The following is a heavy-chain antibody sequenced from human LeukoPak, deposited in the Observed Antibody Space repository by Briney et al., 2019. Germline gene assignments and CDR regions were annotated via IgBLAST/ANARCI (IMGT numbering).Heavy chain of an antibody. CDR2: IYYSGGT. CDR3: ARDSGSYIDY. Sequence: SETLSLTCTVSGGSISSYYWSWIRQPPGKGLEWIGYIYYSGGTNYNPSLKSRVTISVDTSKNQFFLKLSSVTAADTAVYYCARDSGSYIDYWGQGTLVTVSS. J-gene: IGHJ4*02. D-gene: IGHD1-26*01. V-gene: IGHV4-59*01. CDR1: GGSISSYY.